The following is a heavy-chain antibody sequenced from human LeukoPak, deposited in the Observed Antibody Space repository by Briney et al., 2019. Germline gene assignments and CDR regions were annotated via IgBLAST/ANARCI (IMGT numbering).Heavy chain of an antibody. J-gene: IGHJ4*02. CDR2: ISHNGETK. V-gene: IGHV3-11*01. Sequence: GGSLRLSCAASGFTFSDHYMIWLRQAPGKGLKAISYISHNGETKYYADSVKGRLSISRDNAKSSLYLQMNSLRVEDTAVYYCARDRHGYFDYWGQGTLVTVSS. D-gene: IGHD6-13*01. CDR1: GFTFSDHY. CDR3: ARDRHGYFDY.